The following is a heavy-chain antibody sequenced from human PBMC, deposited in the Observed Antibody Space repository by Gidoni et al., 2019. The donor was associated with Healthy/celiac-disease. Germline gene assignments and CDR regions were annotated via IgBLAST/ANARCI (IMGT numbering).Heavy chain of an antibody. CDR2: IVVGSGNT. Sequence: QMQLVQSGPEVKKPGTSVQVSCKASGFTFTSSAVQWVRQARGQRLEWIGWIVVGSGNTNYAQKFQERVTITRDMSTSTAYMELSSLRSEDTAVYYCAADRYNWNDNYYMDVWGKGTTVTVSS. CDR1: GFTFTSSA. J-gene: IGHJ6*03. CDR3: AADRYNWNDNYYMDV. V-gene: IGHV1-58*01. D-gene: IGHD1-1*01.